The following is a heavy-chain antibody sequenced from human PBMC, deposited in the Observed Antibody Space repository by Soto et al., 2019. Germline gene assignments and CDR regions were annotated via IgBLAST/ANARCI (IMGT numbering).Heavy chain of an antibody. D-gene: IGHD3-3*01. CDR1: GFSLSTIQVG. CDR3: ANLNTSGYYFDY. J-gene: IGHJ4*02. Sequence: SDSTLVNPTQTLTLTCTFSGFSLSTIQVGVGWIRQPPGKALEWLAHVYWNDDKYYSLSLKSRLTISKDTSKSQVVLTMTNMDPVDTATYYCANLNTSGYYFDYWGQGALVSVS. CDR2: VYWNDDK. V-gene: IGHV2-5*01.